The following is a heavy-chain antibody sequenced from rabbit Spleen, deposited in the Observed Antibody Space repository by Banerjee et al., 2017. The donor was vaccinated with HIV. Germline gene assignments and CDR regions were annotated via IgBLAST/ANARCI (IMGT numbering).Heavy chain of an antibody. Sequence: QEQLVESGGGLVKPEGSLTLTCKASGFDFSSSYYMCWVRQAPGKRPEWIACIDTGGGTTYYATWVNGRFTISKTSSTTVTLQMTSLTVADTATYFCARDTGSSFSSYGMDLWGPGTLVTVS. V-gene: IGHV1S45*01. CDR1: GFDFSSSYY. J-gene: IGHJ6*01. D-gene: IGHD8-1*01. CDR2: IDTGGGTT. CDR3: ARDTGSSFSSYGMDL.